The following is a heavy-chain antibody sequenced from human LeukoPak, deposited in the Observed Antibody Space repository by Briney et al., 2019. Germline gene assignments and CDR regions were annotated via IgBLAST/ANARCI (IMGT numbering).Heavy chain of an antibody. Sequence: GGSLRLSCAASGFTFSSYGMHWVRQAPGKGLEWVAVIWYDGSNKYYADSVKGRFTISRDSSKNTLYLQMNSLRAEDTAVYYCARDFLARGGMDVWGQGTTVTVSS. V-gene: IGHV3-33*01. CDR2: IWYDGSNK. CDR1: GFTFSSYG. J-gene: IGHJ6*02. D-gene: IGHD5-12*01. CDR3: ARDFLARGGMDV.